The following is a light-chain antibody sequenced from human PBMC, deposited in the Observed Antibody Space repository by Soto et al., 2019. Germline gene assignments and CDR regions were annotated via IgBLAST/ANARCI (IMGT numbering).Light chain of an antibody. CDR2: DVS. V-gene: IGLV2-14*03. CDR1: ASDIGYYNF. J-gene: IGLJ3*02. CDR3: SSYTGTATPWV. Sequence: QSALTQPASVSGSLGQSITISCTGAASDIGYYNFVSWYQQHPATAPKLIIYDVSHRPSVISFRFSGSKSGNTASLTISGLRAEDEAAYYCSSYTGTATPWVFGGGTKLTVL.